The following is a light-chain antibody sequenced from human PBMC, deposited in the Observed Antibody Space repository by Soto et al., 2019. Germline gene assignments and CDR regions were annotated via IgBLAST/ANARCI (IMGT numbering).Light chain of an antibody. CDR3: AAWDDSLNGRV. J-gene: IGLJ1*01. CDR2: YDN. Sequence: QSVLTQPPSASGTPGQRVTISCSGSTSNIGSNTVNWYQQLPGTAPKLLIYYDNLRPSGVPDRIYGSKSGTSASLAISGLQSDDEADYYCAAWDDSLNGRVFGTGTKLTVL. V-gene: IGLV1-44*01. CDR1: TSNIGSNT.